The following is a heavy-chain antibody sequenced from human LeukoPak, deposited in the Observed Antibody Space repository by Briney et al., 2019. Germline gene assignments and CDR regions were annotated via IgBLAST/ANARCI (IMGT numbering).Heavy chain of an antibody. CDR1: GFTFSNYY. D-gene: IGHD2-2*01. CDR2: IYYSGST. Sequence: LRLSCAASGFTFSNYYWSWIRQPPGKGLEWIGYIYYSGSTYYNPSLKSRVTISVDTSKNQFSLKLSSVTAADTAVYYCARARGLVVPAAGIDYWGQGTLVTVSS. J-gene: IGHJ4*02. CDR3: ARARGLVVPAAGIDY. V-gene: IGHV4-30-4*08.